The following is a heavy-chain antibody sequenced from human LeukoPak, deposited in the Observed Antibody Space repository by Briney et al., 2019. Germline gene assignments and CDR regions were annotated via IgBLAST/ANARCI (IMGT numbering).Heavy chain of an antibody. CDR3: ANHRSAFEF. CDR1: GLTFSTFG. Sequence: GGSLRLSCAASGLTFSTFGMSWIPQSPGKGLEWVSAISGSASGHIPNYADSVKGRFTISRDNYKNTLYLQMNSLRVEDTAVYYCANHRSAFEFWGQGTLVTVSS. CDR2: ISGSASGH. J-gene: IGHJ4*02. D-gene: IGHD3-10*01. V-gene: IGHV3-23*01.